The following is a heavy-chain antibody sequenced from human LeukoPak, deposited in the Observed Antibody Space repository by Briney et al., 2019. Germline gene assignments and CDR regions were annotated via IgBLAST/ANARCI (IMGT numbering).Heavy chain of an antibody. V-gene: IGHV1-2*02. CDR1: GYTFTGYY. Sequence: ASVKVSCKASGYTFTGYYMHWVRQAPGQGLEWMGWINPNSGGTNYAQKFQGRVTMTRDTSISTAYMELSRLRSDDTAVYYCAGDSSGYPYYFDYWGQGTLATVSS. CDR2: INPNSGGT. CDR3: AGDSSGYPYYFDY. D-gene: IGHD3-22*01. J-gene: IGHJ4*02.